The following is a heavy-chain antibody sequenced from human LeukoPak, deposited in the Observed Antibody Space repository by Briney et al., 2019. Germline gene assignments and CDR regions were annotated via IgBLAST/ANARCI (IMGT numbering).Heavy chain of an antibody. D-gene: IGHD3-16*02. J-gene: IGHJ4*02. CDR3: ASRLRWGGLSPPGY. Sequence: GGPLRLSCAASGFTVSSNYMSWVRQAPGKGLEWVSVIYSGGSTYYADSVKGRFTISRDNSKNTLYLQMNSLRAEDTAVYYCASRLRWGGLSPPGYWGKETLSPSPQ. CDR2: IYSGGST. CDR1: GFTVSSNY. V-gene: IGHV3-66*01.